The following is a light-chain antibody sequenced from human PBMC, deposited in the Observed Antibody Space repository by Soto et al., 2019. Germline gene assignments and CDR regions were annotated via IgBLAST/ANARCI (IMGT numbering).Light chain of an antibody. CDR2: EVS. J-gene: IGLJ2*01. CDR3: SSYTSSSTPVV. V-gene: IGLV2-14*01. Sequence: QSALTQPASVCGSPGQSFTISCTGTSSDVGGYNYVSWYQQHPGKAPKLMIYEVSNRPSGVSNRFSGSKSGNTASLTISGLQAEDEADYYCSSYTSSSTPVVFGGGTKLTVL. CDR1: SSDVGGYNY.